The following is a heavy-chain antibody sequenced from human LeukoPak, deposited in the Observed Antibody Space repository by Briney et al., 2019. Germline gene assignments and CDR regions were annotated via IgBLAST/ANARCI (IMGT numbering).Heavy chain of an antibody. D-gene: IGHD3-16*01. V-gene: IGHV3-74*01. CDR2: INSDGSIT. CDR3: ASGGSTRADY. J-gene: IGHJ4*02. CDR1: GFTFSSYW. Sequence: GGSLRLSCVASGFTFSSYWMHWVRQTPGKGLVWVSRINSDGSITSYADSVKGRFTISRDNAKNTLYLQMNSLGNDDTSVYYCASGGSTRADYWGQGTLVTVSS.